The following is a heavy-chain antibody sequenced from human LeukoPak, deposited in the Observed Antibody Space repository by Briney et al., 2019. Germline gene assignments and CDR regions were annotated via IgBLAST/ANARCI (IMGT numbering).Heavy chain of an antibody. CDR3: ARDRIQLWLPNHFDY. CDR2: INPTSGGT. CDR1: GYTLTDYY. J-gene: IGHJ4*02. V-gene: IGHV1-2*02. D-gene: IGHD5-18*01. Sequence: ASVKVTCKAAGYTLTDYYIHWVRQAHGQGLEWVGWINPTSGGTTYAQRFQGRVTVTRDTSISTAYMELTRLRSDDTAVYYCARDRIQLWLPNHFDYWGQGTVVTVSS.